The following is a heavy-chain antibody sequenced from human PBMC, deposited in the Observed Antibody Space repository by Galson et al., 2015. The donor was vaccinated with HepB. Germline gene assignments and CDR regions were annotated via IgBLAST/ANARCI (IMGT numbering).Heavy chain of an antibody. J-gene: IGHJ3*02. V-gene: IGHV1-2*06. CDR1: GYTFTGYY. CDR2: INPNSGGT. Sequence: SVKVSCKASGYTFTGYYMHWVRQAPGQGLEWMGRINPNSGGTNYAQKFQGRVTMTRDTSISTAYMELSRLRSDDTAVYYCAGIGGDSSGWWDAFDIWGQGTMVTVSS. D-gene: IGHD6-19*01. CDR3: AGIGGDSSGWWDAFDI.